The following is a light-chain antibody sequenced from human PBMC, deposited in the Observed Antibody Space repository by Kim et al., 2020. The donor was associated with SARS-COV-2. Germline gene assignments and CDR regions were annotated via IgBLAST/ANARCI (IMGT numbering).Light chain of an antibody. V-gene: IGKV3-11*01. J-gene: IGKJ5*01. CDR2: DAS. Sequence: APGDTAALSCSASQSVSSYLAWYQQKPAQAPRLLIYDASNRATGIPARFSGSVSGTDFTLTISSLDPEDFAVYYCQQRSNWPPITFGQGTRLEIK. CDR1: QSVSSY. CDR3: QQRSNWPPIT.